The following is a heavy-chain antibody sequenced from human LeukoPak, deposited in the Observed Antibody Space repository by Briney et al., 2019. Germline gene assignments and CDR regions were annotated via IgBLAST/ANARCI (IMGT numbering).Heavy chain of an antibody. D-gene: IGHD6-13*01. CDR3: ARGRIAAAGSGSNWFDP. CDR1: GGSFSGYY. Sequence: SETLSLTCAVYGGSFSGYYWSWIRQPPGKGLEWIGEINHSGSTNYNPSLKSRVTISVDTSKNQSSLKLSSVTAADTAVYYCARGRIAAAGSGSNWFDPWGQGTLVTVSS. V-gene: IGHV4-34*01. CDR2: INHSGST. J-gene: IGHJ5*02.